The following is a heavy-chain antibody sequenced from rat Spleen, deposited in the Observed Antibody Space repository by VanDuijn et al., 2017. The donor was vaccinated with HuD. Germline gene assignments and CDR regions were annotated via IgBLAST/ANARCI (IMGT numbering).Heavy chain of an antibody. CDR1: EFTFSDYN. Sequence: EVQLVESGGGLVQPGRSLKLSCAASEFTFSDYNMAWVRQAPKKGLEWVATIIYDGSGTYYRDSVKGRFTISRDNAENTVYLQMNSLRSEDTATYYCAVAGYGYWGQGVMVTVSS. V-gene: IGHV5S10*01. J-gene: IGHJ2*01. D-gene: IGHD4-3*01. CDR3: AVAGYGY. CDR2: IIYDGSGT.